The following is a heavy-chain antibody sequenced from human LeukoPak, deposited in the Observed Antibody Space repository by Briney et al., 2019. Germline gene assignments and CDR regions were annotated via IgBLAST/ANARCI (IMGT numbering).Heavy chain of an antibody. CDR1: GGSISSYY. CDR2: IYTSGST. V-gene: IGHV4-4*07. Sequence: ASETLSLTCTVSGGSISSYYWSWIRQPAGKGLEWIGRIYTSGSTNYNPSLKSRVTMSVDTSKNQFSLKLSSVTAADTAVYYCASSRVVVVIARIDYWGQGTLVTVSS. D-gene: IGHD2-21*01. CDR3: ASSRVVVVIARIDY. J-gene: IGHJ4*02.